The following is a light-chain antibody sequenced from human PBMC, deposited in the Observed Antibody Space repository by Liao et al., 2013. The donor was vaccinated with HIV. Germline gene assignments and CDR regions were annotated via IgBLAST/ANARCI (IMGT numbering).Light chain of an antibody. V-gene: IGLV3-1*01. J-gene: IGLJ2*01. CDR1: NLAKKY. Sequence: SYELTQPPSVSVSPGQTAIITCSGDNLAKKYVCWFQQRPGQSPLLIIYQDSRRPSEIPERFSGSSSGNTATLTISGAQAVDEADYSCQAWDSTTVIFGGGTKLTVL. CDR2: QDS. CDR3: QAWDSTTVI.